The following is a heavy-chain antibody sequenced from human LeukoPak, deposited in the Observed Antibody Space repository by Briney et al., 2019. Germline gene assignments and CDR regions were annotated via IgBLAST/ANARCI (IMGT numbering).Heavy chain of an antibody. CDR1: GYTFTGYY. V-gene: IGHV1-2*02. J-gene: IGHJ4*02. Sequence: ASVKVSCKASGYTFTGYYMHWVRQAPGQGLEWMGWINPNSGDTNYAQKFQGRVTMTRDTSISTAYMELSRLRSDDTAVYYCARVVVVSGFDYWGQGTLVTVSS. CDR3: ARVVVVSGFDY. D-gene: IGHD3-22*01. CDR2: INPNSGDT.